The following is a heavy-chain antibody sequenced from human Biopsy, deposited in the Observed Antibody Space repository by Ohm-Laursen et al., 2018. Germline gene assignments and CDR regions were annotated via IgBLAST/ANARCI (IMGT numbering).Heavy chain of an antibody. V-gene: IGHV4-39*01. CDR1: GGSISSRTRY. J-gene: IGHJ5*02. CDR2: VYYSGTT. CDR3: ARHDLSDFWSGYPNFFAR. D-gene: IGHD3-3*01. Sequence: GTLSLTCTLSGGSISSRTRYWGWLRPTPGKGLEWLGTVYYSGTTYDNPSLKNRVIISVDTSKNQFSLSLKTVTAAGTAVYYCARHDLSDFWSGYPNFFARWGQGTLVTVSS.